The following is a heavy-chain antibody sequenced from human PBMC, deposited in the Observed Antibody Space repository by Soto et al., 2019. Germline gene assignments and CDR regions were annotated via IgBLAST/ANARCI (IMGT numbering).Heavy chain of an antibody. CDR3: TKNLEAIAAAGLSYY. D-gene: IGHD6-13*01. Sequence: EVPLLESGGGLVQPGGSLRLSCAASGFTFSSHAMSWVRQAPGKGLEWVSSISGNTFNTYYADSVKGRFTTSRDNSKSTLFLQMSSLRAEDTAVYYCTKNLEAIAAAGLSYYWGQGTLVTVSS. CDR1: GFTFSSHA. V-gene: IGHV3-23*01. CDR2: ISGNTFNT. J-gene: IGHJ4*02.